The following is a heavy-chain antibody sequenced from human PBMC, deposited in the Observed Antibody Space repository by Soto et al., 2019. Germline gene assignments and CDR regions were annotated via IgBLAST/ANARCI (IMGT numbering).Heavy chain of an antibody. J-gene: IGHJ4*02. CDR2: IDWDDDK. CDR1: GFSLSTSGMR. D-gene: IGHD6-19*01. Sequence: SGPTLVNPTQTLTLTCTFSGFSLSTSGMRVSWIRQPPGKALEWLARIDWDDDKFYSTSLKTRLTISKDTSKNQVVLTMTNMDPVDTATYYCARGSSNGCYVDYWGQGTLVTVSS. V-gene: IGHV2-70*04. CDR3: ARGSSNGCYVDY.